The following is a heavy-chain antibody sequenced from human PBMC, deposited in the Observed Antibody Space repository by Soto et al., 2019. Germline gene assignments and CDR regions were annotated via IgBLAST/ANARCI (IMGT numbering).Heavy chain of an antibody. CDR2: ISWDGGST. D-gene: IGHD1-26*01. V-gene: IGHV3-43*01. CDR3: ARDLIVGATTKFGPRPYYYYGMDV. J-gene: IGHJ6*02. CDR1: GFTFDDYT. Sequence: GGSLRLSCAASGFTFDDYTMHWVRQAPGKGLEWVSLISWDGGSTYYADSVKGRFTISRDNSKNSLYLQMNSLRAEDTAVYYCARDLIVGATTKFGPRPYYYYGMDVWGQGTTVTVSS.